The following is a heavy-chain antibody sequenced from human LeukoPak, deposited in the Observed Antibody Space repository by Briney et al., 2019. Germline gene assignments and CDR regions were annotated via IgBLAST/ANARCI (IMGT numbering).Heavy chain of an antibody. CDR2: INPNSGGT. D-gene: IGHD3-10*01. J-gene: IGHJ5*02. CDR1: GYTFTGYY. V-gene: IGHV1-2*06. CDR3: ARRVPTMARGGDNWLDP. Sequence: GATVKVSCKASGYTFTGYYMHWVRQAPGQGLEWMGRINPNSGGTNYAQKFQGRVTMTRDTSISTAYMELSRLRSDDTAVYYCARRVPTMARGGDNWLDPWGQGTLVTVSS.